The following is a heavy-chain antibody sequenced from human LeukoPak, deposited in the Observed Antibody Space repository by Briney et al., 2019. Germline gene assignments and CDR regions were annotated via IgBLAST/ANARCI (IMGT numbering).Heavy chain of an antibody. CDR3: ARNYGSGSNDAFDI. D-gene: IGHD3-10*01. J-gene: IGHJ3*02. CDR2: IIPIFGTA. CDR1: GGTFSSYA. V-gene: IGHV1-69*01. Sequence: GASVKVSCKASGGTFSSYAISWVRQAPGQGLEWMGGIIPIFGTANYAQKFQGRVTITADESTSTAYMELSSLRSEDTAVYYCARNYGSGSNDAFDIWGQGTMVTVSS.